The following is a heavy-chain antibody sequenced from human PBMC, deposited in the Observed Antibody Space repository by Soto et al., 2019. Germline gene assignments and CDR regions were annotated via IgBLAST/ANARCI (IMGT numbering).Heavy chain of an antibody. CDR1: GFTFTNHN. D-gene: IGHD2-21*01. Sequence: EVQLVESGGGLVKPGGSLRLSCAASGFTFTNHNMNWVRQAPGKGLEWVSSISSSSSFRNYADSVKGRFSIPRDNDKNLVYLQMDSLRAEDTAVYYCARDPPLSVLVVVATDDFWGQGTLVTVSS. V-gene: IGHV3-21*02. CDR3: ARDPPLSVLVVVATDDF. CDR2: ISSSSSFR. J-gene: IGHJ4*02.